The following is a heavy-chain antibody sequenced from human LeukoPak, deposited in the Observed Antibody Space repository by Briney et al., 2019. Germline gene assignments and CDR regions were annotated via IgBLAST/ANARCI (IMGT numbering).Heavy chain of an antibody. CDR1: GFTFDDYG. Sequence: GGSLRLSCAASGFTFDDYGMSWVRQAPGKGLEWVSGINWNGGSTGYADSVRGRFTISRDNARNSLYLQMNSLRAEDTALYYCAKEIAAAPYYFDYWGQGTLVTVSS. CDR3: AKEIAAAPYYFDY. D-gene: IGHD6-13*01. CDR2: INWNGGST. V-gene: IGHV3-20*04. J-gene: IGHJ4*02.